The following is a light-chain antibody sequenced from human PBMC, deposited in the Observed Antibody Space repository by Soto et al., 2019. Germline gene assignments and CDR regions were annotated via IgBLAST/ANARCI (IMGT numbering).Light chain of an antibody. CDR2: VAS. V-gene: IGKV3-20*01. CDR1: PSVADNY. J-gene: IGKJ1*01. CDR3: QQYYNSPRT. Sequence: IVLTQSPGTLSFSPAARATLSGKASPSVADNYLAWYQQKPGQAPRLLIYVASRRAIGIPDTFSGSGSGTDFTLTITRLEPEDFAPYYCQQYYNSPRTFGQGTKVDIK.